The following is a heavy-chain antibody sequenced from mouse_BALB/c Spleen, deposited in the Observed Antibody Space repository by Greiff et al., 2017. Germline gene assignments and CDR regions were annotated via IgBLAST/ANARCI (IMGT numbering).Heavy chain of an antibody. CDR3: ARVDFYDYERDYAMDY. CDR1: GDSISSGY. V-gene: IGHV3-8*02. D-gene: IGHD2-4*01. J-gene: IGHJ4*01. Sequence: VQLKESGPSLVKPSQTLSLTCSVTGDSISSGYWNWIRKFPGNKLEYMGYISYSGSTYYNPSLKSRISITRDTSKNQYYLQLNSVTTEDTATYYCARVDFYDYERDYAMDYWGQGTSVTVSS. CDR2: ISYSGST.